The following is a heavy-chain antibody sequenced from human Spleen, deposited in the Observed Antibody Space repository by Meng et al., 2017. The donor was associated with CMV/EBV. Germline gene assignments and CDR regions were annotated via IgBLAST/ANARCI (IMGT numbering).Heavy chain of an antibody. D-gene: IGHD6-19*01. CDR3: ALTVAAGY. V-gene: IGHV1-8*01. CDR1: GYLFISYA. Sequence: QLQLVQSGPEVKKPGASVKVSCTASGYLFISYAIHWVRQAPGQGLEWMGWINPNTGNTGYAQKFQGRVTLTRSTSISTAYMELSSLRSEDTAVYYCALTVAAGYWGQGTLVTVSS. CDR2: INPNTGNT. J-gene: IGHJ4*02.